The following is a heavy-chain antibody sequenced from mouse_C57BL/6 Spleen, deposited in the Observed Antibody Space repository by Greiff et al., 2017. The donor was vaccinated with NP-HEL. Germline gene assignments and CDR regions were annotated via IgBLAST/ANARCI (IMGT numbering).Heavy chain of an antibody. D-gene: IGHD2-3*01. CDR1: GYTFTSYW. J-gene: IGHJ3*01. V-gene: IGHV1-72*01. CDR3: ASPQIYDVYYVWFAY. CDR2: IDPNSGGT. Sequence: QVQLQQPGAELVKPGASVKLSCKASGYTFTSYWMHWVKQRPGRGLEWIGRIDPNSGGTKYNEKFKSKATLTVDKPSSTAYMQLSSLTSEDSAVYYGASPQIYDVYYVWFAYWGQGTLVTVSA.